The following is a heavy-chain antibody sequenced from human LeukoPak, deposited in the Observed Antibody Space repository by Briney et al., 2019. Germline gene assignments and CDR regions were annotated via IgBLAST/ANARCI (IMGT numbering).Heavy chain of an antibody. CDR1: GFTISSHW. CDR3: ARGRSGYYFDY. CDR2: INTDGSST. J-gene: IGHJ4*02. Sequence: GGSLRLSCAASGFTISSHWMHWVRHAPGTGLGWVSRINTDGSSTIYAESVKGRFTISRDNAKNTLYLQMNSLRAEDTAVNYGARGRSGYYFDYWGEGSLVTVSS. V-gene: IGHV3-74*01. D-gene: IGHD3-22*01.